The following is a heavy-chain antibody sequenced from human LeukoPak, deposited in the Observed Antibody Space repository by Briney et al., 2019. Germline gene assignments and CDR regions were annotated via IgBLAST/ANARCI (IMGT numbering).Heavy chain of an antibody. Sequence: GGSLRLSCAASGFTFSSYAMSWVRQAPGKGLEWVPAISGSGGSTYYADSVKGRFTISRDNSKNTLYLQMNSLRAEDTAVYYCAKAKLLWFGELWFADYYYYYGMDVWGQGTTVTVFS. V-gene: IGHV3-23*01. CDR2: ISGSGGST. J-gene: IGHJ6*02. CDR3: AKAKLLWFGELWFADYYYYYGMDV. CDR1: GFTFSSYA. D-gene: IGHD3-10*01.